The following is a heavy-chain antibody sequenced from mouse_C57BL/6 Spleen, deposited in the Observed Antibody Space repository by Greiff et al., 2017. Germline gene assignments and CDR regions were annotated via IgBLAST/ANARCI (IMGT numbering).Heavy chain of an antibody. CDR1: GYTFTSYW. CDR3: ARSLYDGYAWFAY. CDR2: IDPSDSET. J-gene: IGHJ3*01. V-gene: IGHV1-52*01. Sequence: VQLQQSGAELVRPGSSVKLSCKASGYTFTSYWMHWVKQRPIQGLEWIGNIDPSDSETHYNQKFKDKATLTVDKSSSTAYMQLSSLTSEDSAVYYCARSLYDGYAWFAYWGQGTLVTVSA. D-gene: IGHD2-3*01.